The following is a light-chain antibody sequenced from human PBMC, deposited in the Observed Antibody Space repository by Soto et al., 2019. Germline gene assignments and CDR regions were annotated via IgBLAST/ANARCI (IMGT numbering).Light chain of an antibody. Sequence: DSPMTQSPSSLSASVGDRVTIACRASQGIGDYLAWYQQKPGKVPKLLIYAASTLQSGVPSRFSGSGSGPDFTLTISSLQPEDFATYYCQQSYSSPPTFGQGTNVDIK. CDR2: AAS. CDR3: QQSYSSPPT. J-gene: IGKJ1*01. V-gene: IGKV1-27*01. CDR1: QGIGDY.